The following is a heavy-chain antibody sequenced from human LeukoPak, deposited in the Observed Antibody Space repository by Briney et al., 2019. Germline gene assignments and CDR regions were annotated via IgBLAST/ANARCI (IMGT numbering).Heavy chain of an antibody. Sequence: SVKVSCKASGGTFSSYAISWVRQAPGQGLEWMGGIIPIFGTANYAQKFQGRVTITADESTSTAYMELSSLRSEDTAVYYCAGGITFGGVIATYTGYWGQGTLVTVSS. CDR2: IIPIFGTA. CDR3: AGGITFGGVIATYTGY. J-gene: IGHJ4*02. V-gene: IGHV1-69*01. CDR1: GGTFSSYA. D-gene: IGHD3-16*02.